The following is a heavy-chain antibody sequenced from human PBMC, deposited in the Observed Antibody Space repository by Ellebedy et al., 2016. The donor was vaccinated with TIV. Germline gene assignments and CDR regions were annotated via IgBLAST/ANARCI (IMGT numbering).Heavy chain of an antibody. J-gene: IGHJ3*02. CDR3: ARRDEFDI. Sequence: GESLKISCAASGFTFSSYSMSWVRQAPGKGLEWVALISYDVSSKYYADSVRGRFTISRDNSKNTLYLQMNSLRREDTGIYYCARRDEFDIWGQGTMVTVSS. CDR2: ISYDVSSK. CDR1: GFTFSSYS. V-gene: IGHV3-30*03.